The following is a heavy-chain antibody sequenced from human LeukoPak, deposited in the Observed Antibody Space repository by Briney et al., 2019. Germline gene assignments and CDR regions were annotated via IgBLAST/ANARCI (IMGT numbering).Heavy chain of an antibody. J-gene: IGHJ4*02. Sequence: ASVKVSCKAAGYTFTRYGISWVRQAPGHGVEWMGWISGYNGNTNYAQNLQGRDTMTTDTSTSTDYMELRSLRSDDTAVYYCAREQLGYYDFWGQGTLVTVSS. V-gene: IGHV1-18*01. D-gene: IGHD6-6*01. CDR3: AREQLGYYDF. CDR1: GYTFTRYG. CDR2: ISGYNGNT.